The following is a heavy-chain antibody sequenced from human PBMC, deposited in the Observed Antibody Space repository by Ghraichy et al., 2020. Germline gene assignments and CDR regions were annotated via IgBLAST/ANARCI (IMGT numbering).Heavy chain of an antibody. CDR1: GGTFSSYA. CDR2: IIPIFGTA. Sequence: SVKVSCKASGGTFSSYAISWVRQAPGQGLEWMGGIIPIFGTANYAQKFQGRVTITADKSTSTAYMELSSLRSEDTAVYYCARVGASVVTAIPRVGAFDIWGQGTMVTVSS. D-gene: IGHD2-21*02. V-gene: IGHV1-69*06. J-gene: IGHJ3*02. CDR3: ARVGASVVTAIPRVGAFDI.